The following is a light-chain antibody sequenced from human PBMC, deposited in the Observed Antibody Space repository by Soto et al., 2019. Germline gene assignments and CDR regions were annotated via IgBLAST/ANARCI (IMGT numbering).Light chain of an antibody. V-gene: IGKV1-12*01. CDR1: QGIGDR. J-gene: IGKJ4*01. CDR3: QHDNNLPRT. CDR2: SAS. Sequence: DIQMTQSPSSVSASIGDRVTITCRASQGIGDRLAWYQQKPGSAPKLLIYSASSLLSGVPSRFSGSGSGADFTITISSLQPEDFATYLCQHDNNLPRTFGGGTKVEIK.